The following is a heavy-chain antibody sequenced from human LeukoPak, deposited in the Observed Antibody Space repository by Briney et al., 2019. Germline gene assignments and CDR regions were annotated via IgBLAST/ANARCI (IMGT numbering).Heavy chain of an antibody. J-gene: IGHJ5*02. CDR1: GYTFTGYY. D-gene: IGHD2-15*01. Sequence: GASVKVSCKASGYTFTGYYMHWLRQAPAQGLEWMGWINPNSGGTNYAQKFHGRVTITKDTSISTAYMELSRRRSDDRAVYYCARVRYCGGGSCSRSNWFDPWGEGALVTVSS. V-gene: IGHV1-2*02. CDR2: INPNSGGT. CDR3: ARVRYCGGGSCSRSNWFDP.